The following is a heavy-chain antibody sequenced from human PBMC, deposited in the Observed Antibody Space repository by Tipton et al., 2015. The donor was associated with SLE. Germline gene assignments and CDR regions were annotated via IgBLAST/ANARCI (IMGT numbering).Heavy chain of an antibody. J-gene: IGHJ5*02. V-gene: IGHV3-48*01. D-gene: IGHD1-7*01. Sequence: SLRLSCEASGFIFSTYSLNWVRQAPGKGLEWVAYIHSSTSLIQYADSVKGRFTISRDNVKNSLYLQMNNLRAEDTAVYYCMSDRTHWFDPWGQGTLVTVSS. CDR1: GFIFSTYS. CDR3: MSDRTHWFDP. CDR2: IHSSTSLI.